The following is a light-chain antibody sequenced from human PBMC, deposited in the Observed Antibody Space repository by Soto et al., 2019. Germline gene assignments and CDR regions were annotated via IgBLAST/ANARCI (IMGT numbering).Light chain of an antibody. CDR1: TSNVARNY. CDR2: RDH. J-gene: IGLJ3*02. V-gene: IGLV1-47*01. CDR3: AVWDDKLKGL. Sequence: QSVLTQPPSASGTPGQRVILTCSGGTSNVARNYVYWYQHLPGTAPKLLIYRDHQRPAGVPDRFSASKSGIAASLAISGLRSEDEAYYYWAVWDDKLKGLFGGGTKLTVL.